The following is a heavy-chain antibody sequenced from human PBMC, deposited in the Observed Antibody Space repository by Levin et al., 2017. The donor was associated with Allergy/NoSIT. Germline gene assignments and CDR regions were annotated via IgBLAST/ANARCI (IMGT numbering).Heavy chain of an antibody. V-gene: IGHV3-9*01. Sequence: GGSLRLSCVASGFTFEDYAMHWVRQSPGKGLEYISTINWNSASIVYAVSVRGRFQISRDNANDVLYLEMRSLRPEDTAVYYCAKGRDRQLYGSELFEVWGQGTRVAVSS. J-gene: IGHJ3*01. D-gene: IGHD2-8*01. CDR3: AKGRDRQLYGSELFEV. CDR1: GFTFEDYA. CDR2: INWNSASI.